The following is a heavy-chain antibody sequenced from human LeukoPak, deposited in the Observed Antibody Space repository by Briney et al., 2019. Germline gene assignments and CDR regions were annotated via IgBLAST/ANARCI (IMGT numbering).Heavy chain of an antibody. D-gene: IGHD5-12*01. CDR1: GYTLTELS. V-gene: IGHV1-24*01. Sequence: ASVKVSCKVSGYTLTELSMHWVRQAPGKGLEWMGGFDPEDGETIYAQKFQGRVTMTEDTSTDTAYMELSSLRSEDTAVYYCAIGPVVATINPALDYWGQGTLVTVSS. J-gene: IGHJ4*02. CDR3: AIGPVVATINPALDY. CDR2: FDPEDGET.